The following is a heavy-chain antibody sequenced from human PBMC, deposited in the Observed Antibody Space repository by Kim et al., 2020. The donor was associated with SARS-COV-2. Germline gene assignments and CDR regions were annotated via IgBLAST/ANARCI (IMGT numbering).Heavy chain of an antibody. J-gene: IGHJ4*02. CDR2: INAGNGNT. CDR3: ARGGGLLWFGELIDY. V-gene: IGHV1-3*01. CDR1: GYTFTSYA. Sequence: ASVKVSCKASGYTFTSYAMHWVRQAPGQRLEWMGWINAGNGNTKYSQKFQGRVTITRDTSASTAYMELSSLRSEDTAVYYCARGGGLLWFGELIDYWGQGTLVTVSS. D-gene: IGHD3-10*01.